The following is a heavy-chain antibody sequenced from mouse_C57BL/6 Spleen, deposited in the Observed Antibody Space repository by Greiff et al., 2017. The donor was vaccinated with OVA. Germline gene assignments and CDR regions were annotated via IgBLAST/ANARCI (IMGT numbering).Heavy chain of an antibody. D-gene: IGHD2-4*01. CDR1: GYTFTSYW. J-gene: IGHJ1*03. V-gene: IGHV1-61*01. CDR2: IYPSDSET. CDR3: ARLLRRYCDV. Sequence: QVQLQQPGAELVRPGSSVKLSCKASGYTFTSYWMDWVKQRPGQGLEWIGNIYPSDSETHYNQKFKDKATLTVDKSSSTAYMQLSSLTSEDSAVYYCARLLRRYCDVWGTGTTVTVSS.